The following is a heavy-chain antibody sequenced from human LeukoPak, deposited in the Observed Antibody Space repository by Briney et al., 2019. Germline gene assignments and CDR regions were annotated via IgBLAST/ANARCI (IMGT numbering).Heavy chain of an antibody. D-gene: IGHD6-13*01. CDR1: KFTFSSYW. V-gene: IGHV3-7*04. J-gene: IGHJ3*02. CDR2: IKRDGCEE. Sequence: GGSLRLSCVASKFTFSSYWMSWVRQAPGKGLEWVANIKRDGCEEYYVDSVKGRFTISRDNAKNSLYLQMNSLSSEDTAVYYCARDPYSNFFGAFDIWGQGTMVTVSS. CDR3: ARDPYSNFFGAFDI.